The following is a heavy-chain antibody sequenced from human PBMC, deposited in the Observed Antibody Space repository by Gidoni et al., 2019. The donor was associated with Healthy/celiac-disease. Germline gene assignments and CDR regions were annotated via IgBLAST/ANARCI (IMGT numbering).Heavy chain of an antibody. J-gene: IGHJ4*02. Sequence: HLQLQESGPGLVNPSETLSLTSTVSGGSISSRSSYWGWLRQPPGKGLEWIGSIYYRGSTYYNPSLKSRVTISVDTSKNQFSLKLSSVTAADTAVYYCARHADYYGSGSYSSAFDYWGQGTLVTVSS. CDR1: GGSISSRSSY. V-gene: IGHV4-39*01. CDR3: ARHADYYGSGSYSSAFDY. D-gene: IGHD3-10*01. CDR2: IYYRGST.